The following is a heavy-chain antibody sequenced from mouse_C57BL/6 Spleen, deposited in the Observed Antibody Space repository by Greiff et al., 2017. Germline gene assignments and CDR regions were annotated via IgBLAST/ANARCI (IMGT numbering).Heavy chain of an antibody. Sequence: VMLVESGPGLVQPSQSLSITCTVSGFSLTSYGVHWVRQSPGKGLEWLGVIWSGGSTDYNAAFISRLSISKDNSKSQVFFKMNSLQADDTAIYYCASPLTGTGYWYFDVWGTGTTVTVSS. V-gene: IGHV2-2*01. CDR3: ASPLTGTGYWYFDV. CDR2: IWSGGST. J-gene: IGHJ1*03. D-gene: IGHD4-1*01. CDR1: GFSLTSYG.